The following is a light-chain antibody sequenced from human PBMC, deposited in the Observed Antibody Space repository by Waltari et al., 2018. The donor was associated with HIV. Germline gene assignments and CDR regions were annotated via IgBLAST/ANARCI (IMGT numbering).Light chain of an antibody. CDR1: QSVANS. Sequence: EIVLTQSPATLSLSPGERATLSCRASQSVANSLAWFQQRPGQAPRLLVYGASNGAPGIPARFSGSGSGTDFTLIISNLEPEDFAVYYCQQLSEWPITFGRGTRLEIK. J-gene: IGKJ5*01. V-gene: IGKV3-11*01. CDR2: GAS. CDR3: QQLSEWPIT.